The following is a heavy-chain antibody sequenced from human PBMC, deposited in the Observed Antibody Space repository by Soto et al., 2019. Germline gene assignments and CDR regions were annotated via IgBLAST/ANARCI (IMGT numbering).Heavy chain of an antibody. J-gene: IGHJ4*02. CDR2: ISYDGSNK. CDR3: AIRDY. CDR1: GFTFSSYG. Sequence: GGSLRLSCAAPGFTFSSYGMHWVRQAPGKGLEWVAVISYDGSNKYYADSVKGRFTISRDNSKNTLYLQMNSLRAEDTAVYYCAIRDYWGQGTLVTVSS. V-gene: IGHV3-30*03.